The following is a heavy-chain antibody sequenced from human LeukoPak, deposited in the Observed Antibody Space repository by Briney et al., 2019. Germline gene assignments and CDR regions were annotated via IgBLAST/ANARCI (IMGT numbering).Heavy chain of an antibody. V-gene: IGHV3-49*04. CDR2: IRSKIYGGTP. Sequence: GGSLRLSCTASGFTFGDYAMTWVRQAPGKGLEWVGFIRSKIYGGTPEYAASVEGRFTISRDDSKGIAYLQMNSLKTEDTAVYYCTRDQTPYYWGQGTLVTVSS. J-gene: IGHJ4*02. CDR1: GFTFGDYA. CDR3: TRDQTPYY.